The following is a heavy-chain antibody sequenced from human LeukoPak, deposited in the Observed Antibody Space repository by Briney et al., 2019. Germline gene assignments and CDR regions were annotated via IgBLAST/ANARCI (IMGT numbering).Heavy chain of an antibody. J-gene: IGHJ4*02. CDR1: GGSFSGYY. CDR2: INHSGST. CDR3: ARHRTTHYYDSSAIIDY. V-gene: IGHV4-34*01. Sequence: SETLSLTCAVYGGSFSGYYWSWIRQPPGKGLEWIGEINHSGSTNYNPSLKSRVTISVDTSKNQFSLKLSSVTAADTAVYYCARHRTTHYYDSSAIIDYWGQGTLVTVSS. D-gene: IGHD3-22*01.